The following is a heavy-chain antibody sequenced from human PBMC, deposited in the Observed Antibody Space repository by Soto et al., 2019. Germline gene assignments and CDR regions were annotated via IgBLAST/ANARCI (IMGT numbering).Heavy chain of an antibody. CDR1: GGSISSGAYY. CDR3: ATVWLGESFFDP. J-gene: IGHJ5*02. CDR2: IYDSGNT. D-gene: IGHD3-10*01. V-gene: IGHV4-31*03. Sequence: QVQLQESGPGLVKPSQTLSLTCTVSGGSISSGAYYWSWIRQHPGKGLEWIGYIYDSGNTHYNPSLKCRVTISGDTSKIQFSLKLSSVTAADTAVYYCATVWLGESFFDPWGQGTLVTVSS.